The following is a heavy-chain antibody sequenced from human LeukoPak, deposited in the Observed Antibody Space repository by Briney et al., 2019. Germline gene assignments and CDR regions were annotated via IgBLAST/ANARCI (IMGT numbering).Heavy chain of an antibody. CDR1: GGSITNYY. V-gene: IGHV4-59*08. Sequence: SETLSLTCTVSGGSITNYYWSWIRQPPGKGLEWIGYIYYSGGTNYNPSLKSRVTISVDTSKNQFSLSLSSVTAADTAVYYCARATSYTGHLGWWGQGTLVTASS. CDR3: ARATSYTGHLGW. J-gene: IGHJ4*02. CDR2: IYYSGGT. D-gene: IGHD6-19*01.